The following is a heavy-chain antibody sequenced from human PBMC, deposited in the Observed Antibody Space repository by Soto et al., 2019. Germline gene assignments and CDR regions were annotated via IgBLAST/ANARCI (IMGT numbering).Heavy chain of an antibody. V-gene: IGHV3-74*01. CDR2: XNRYGSST. J-gene: IGHJ4*02. Sequence: EVQLVESGGGLVQPGGSLRLSCAASGFTFSSYWMHWVRQAPGXXXXXXXXXNRYGSSTSYADPVKCRFTISRDNAKNTLYLQMNSLRAEDKAVYYCARDHQVYCIGGSCTTPHDYWGQGTLVTVSS. D-gene: IGHD2-15*01. CDR3: ARDHQVYCIGGSCTTPHDY. CDR1: GFTFSSYW.